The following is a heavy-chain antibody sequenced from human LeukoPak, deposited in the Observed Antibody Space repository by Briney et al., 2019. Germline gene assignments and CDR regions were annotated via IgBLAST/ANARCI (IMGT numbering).Heavy chain of an antibody. D-gene: IGHD6-19*01. CDR3: ARDLAVAAYYYYYGMDV. Sequence: PGGSLRLSCAASGLTFSSHWMHWVRQAPGKGLVWVSRITNDGSSTTYADSVKGRFTISRDNSKNTLYLQMNSLRAEDTAVYYCARDLAVAAYYYYYGMDVWGQGTTVTVSS. V-gene: IGHV3-74*01. CDR1: GLTFSSHW. J-gene: IGHJ6*02. CDR2: ITNDGSST.